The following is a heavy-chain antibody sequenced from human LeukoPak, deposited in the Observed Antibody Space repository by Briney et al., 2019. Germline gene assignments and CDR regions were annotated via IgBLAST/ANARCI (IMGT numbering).Heavy chain of an antibody. CDR2: IYYSGST. D-gene: IGHD3-22*01. CDR3: ARVSYYDSSGYYVDY. V-gene: IGHV4-30-4*01. J-gene: IGHJ4*02. Sequence: ASETLSLTCTVSGGSISSGDYYWSWIRQPPGKGLEWIGYIYYSGSTYYNPSLKSRVTISVDTSKNQFSLKLSSVTAADTAVYYCARVSYYDSSGYYVDYWGQGTLVTVSS. CDR1: GGSISSGDYY.